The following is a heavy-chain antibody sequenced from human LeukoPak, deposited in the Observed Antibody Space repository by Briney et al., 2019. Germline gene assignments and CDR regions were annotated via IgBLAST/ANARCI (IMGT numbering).Heavy chain of an antibody. Sequence: KASETLSLTCTVSGGSFTGPYWSWIRQTPGKGLEWIGYIYHNGDTKYNPSLKSRVTMSVDTSKNQFSLKLSSVTPADTAVYYCARDGYGPTDYWGKGSLVTVSP. CDR3: ARDGYGPTDY. J-gene: IGHJ4*02. V-gene: IGHV4-59*11. CDR1: GGSFTGPY. D-gene: IGHD5-18*01. CDR2: IYHNGDT.